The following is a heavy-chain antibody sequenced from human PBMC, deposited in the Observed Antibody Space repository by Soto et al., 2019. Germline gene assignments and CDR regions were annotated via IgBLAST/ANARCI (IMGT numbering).Heavy chain of an antibody. CDR3: ARAYGSGSYYRPFDY. V-gene: IGHV3-48*01. CDR1: GFTFSGYG. J-gene: IGHJ4*02. D-gene: IGHD3-10*01. CDR2: ISSSSSTI. Sequence: GGSLSLSCAAPGFTFSGYGMHWVRQDPGKGLEWVSYISSSSSTIYYADSVKGRFTISRDNAKNSLYLQMNSLRAEDTAVYYCARAYGSGSYYRPFDYWGQGTLVTVSS.